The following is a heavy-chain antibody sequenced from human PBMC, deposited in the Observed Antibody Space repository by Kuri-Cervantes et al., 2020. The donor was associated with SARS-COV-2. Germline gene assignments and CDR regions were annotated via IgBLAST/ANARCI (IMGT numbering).Heavy chain of an antibody. CDR2: ISGSGGST. CDR3: AKDRVGVQDF. D-gene: IGHD2-21*01. V-gene: IGHV3-23*01. J-gene: IGHJ4*02. Sequence: GGSLRLSCAASGFTFSSYGMHWVRQAPGRGLEWVSAISGSGGSTYYADSVKGRFTISRDNSQNTLYLHMKSLRSEDTAMYYCAKDRVGVQDFWGQGTLVTVSS. CDR1: GFTFSSYG.